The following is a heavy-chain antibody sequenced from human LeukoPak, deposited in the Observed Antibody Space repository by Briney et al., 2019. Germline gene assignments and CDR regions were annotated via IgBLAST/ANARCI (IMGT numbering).Heavy chain of an antibody. V-gene: IGHV3-23*01. CDR1: GFTFSSYA. Sequence: GGSLRLSCAASGFTFSSYAMTWVRQAPGKGLEWVSAISGGGGSTYYADSVKGRFTISRDNSMNTLYLQMNSLRAEDTALYYCAKDMTVTIYYYYGMDVWGQGTTVTVSS. CDR2: ISGGGGST. D-gene: IGHD4-17*01. CDR3: AKDMTVTIYYYYGMDV. J-gene: IGHJ6*02.